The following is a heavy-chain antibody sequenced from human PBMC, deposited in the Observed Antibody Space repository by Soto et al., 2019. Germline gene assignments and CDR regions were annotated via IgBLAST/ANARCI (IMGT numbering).Heavy chain of an antibody. CDR1: GGSISSGDYY. CDR2: IYYSGST. V-gene: IGHV4-30-4*01. J-gene: IGHJ6*03. D-gene: IGHD3-3*02. CDR3: ARDVRAHFPYYYYYDMDV. Sequence: SETLSLTCTVSGGSISSGDYYWSWIRQPPGKGLEWIGYIYYSGSTYYNPSLKSRVAISVDTSKNQFSLRLSSVTAADTAVYYCARDVRAHFPYYYYYDMDVWGKGTAATVS.